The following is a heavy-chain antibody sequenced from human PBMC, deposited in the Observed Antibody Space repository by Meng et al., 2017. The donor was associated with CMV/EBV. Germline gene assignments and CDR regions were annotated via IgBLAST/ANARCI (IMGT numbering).Heavy chain of an antibody. V-gene: IGHV4-4*02. D-gene: IGHD2-15*01. CDR1: GGSISSSNW. CDR2: IYHSGST. CDR3: ARDSPGRYCSGGSCYYYYYGMDV. J-gene: IGHJ6*02. Sequence: SETLSLTCAVSGGSISSSNWWSWVRQPPGKGLEWIGEIYHSGSTNYNPSLKSRVTISVDKSKNQFSLKLSSVTAADTAVYYCARDSPGRYCSGGSCYYYYYGMDVWGQGTTVTVSS.